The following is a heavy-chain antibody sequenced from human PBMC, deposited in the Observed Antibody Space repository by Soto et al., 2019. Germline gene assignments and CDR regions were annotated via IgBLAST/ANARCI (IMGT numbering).Heavy chain of an antibody. D-gene: IGHD2-15*01. V-gene: IGHV4-39*01. J-gene: IGHJ3*02. CDR2: VYYTGIT. CDR3: ARQGRPGYCTGGNCYPTFDI. CDR1: GSSIGSSAYY. Sequence: QMHLQQSGPGLVKPSETLSLTCTVAGSSIGSSAYYWGWIRQPPGKGLEWIGSVYYTGITDYKSSLESRVSISADTSKNQFSLRLTSLSAADTAIYFCARQGRPGYCTGGNCYPTFDIWGPGTMVTVSS.